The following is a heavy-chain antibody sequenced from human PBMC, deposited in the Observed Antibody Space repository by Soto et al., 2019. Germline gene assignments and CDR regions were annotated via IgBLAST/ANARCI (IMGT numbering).Heavy chain of an antibody. CDR1: GGSISSGGYS. CDR2: IYHSGST. D-gene: IGHD6-6*01. V-gene: IGHV4-30-2*01. J-gene: IGHJ3*02. Sequence: QLQLQESGSGLVKPSQTLSLTCAVSGGSISSGGYSWSWIRQPPGKGLEWIGYIYHSGSTYYNPSLKSRVTISVDRSKNQFSLTLSSVTAADTAVYYCARARAHIAARRDDAFYIWGQGTMVTVSS. CDR3: ARARAHIAARRDDAFYI.